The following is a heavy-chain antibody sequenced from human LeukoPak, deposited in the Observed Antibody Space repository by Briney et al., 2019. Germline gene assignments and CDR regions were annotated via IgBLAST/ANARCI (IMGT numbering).Heavy chain of an antibody. D-gene: IGHD3-10*01. J-gene: IGHJ5*02. CDR2: INPNSGGT. CDR1: VYTFTVYY. V-gene: IGHV1-2*02. Sequence: ASVNVSCKASVYTFTVYYMHWVRQAPGQGLEWMGWINPNSGGTNYAQKFQGRVTMTRDTSISTAYMELSRLRSDDTAVYYCARDYPYGSGSYYFDPWGQGTLVTVSS. CDR3: ARDYPYGSGSYYFDP.